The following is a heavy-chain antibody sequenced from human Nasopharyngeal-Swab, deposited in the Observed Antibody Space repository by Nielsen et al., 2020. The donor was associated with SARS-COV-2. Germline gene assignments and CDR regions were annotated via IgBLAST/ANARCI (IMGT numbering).Heavy chain of an antibody. D-gene: IGHD3-3*02. CDR3: ARLAPLKFYYYYMDV. J-gene: IGHJ6*03. CDR2: INAGNGNT. CDR1: GYTFTRYA. Sequence: ASVKVSCKASGYTFTRYAMHWVRQAPGQRLEWMGWINAGNGNTKYSQKFQGRVTITRDTSASTAYMELSSLRSEATAVYYCARLAPLKFYYYYMDVWGKGTTVTVSS. V-gene: IGHV1-3*01.